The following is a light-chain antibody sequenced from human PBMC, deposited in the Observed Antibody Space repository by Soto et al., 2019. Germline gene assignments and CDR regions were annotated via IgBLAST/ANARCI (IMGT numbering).Light chain of an antibody. CDR2: EVS. CDR1: SSDVGGYNY. V-gene: IGLV2-14*01. Sequence: QSALTQPASVSGSPGQSITISCTGTSSDVGGYNYVSWYQQHPGKAPKLMIYEVSNRPSGVSNRFSGSKSGNTASLTISGLQAEEEADYDCSSYTSSSTLLYVFGTGTKRTGL. J-gene: IGLJ1*01. CDR3: SSYTSSSTLLYV.